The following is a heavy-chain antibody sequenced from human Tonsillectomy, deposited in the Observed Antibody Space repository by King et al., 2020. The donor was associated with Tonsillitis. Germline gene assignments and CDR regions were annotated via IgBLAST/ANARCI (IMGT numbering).Heavy chain of an antibody. Sequence: QLQESGPGLVKPSETLSLTCTVSGGSISSYYWSWIRQPPGKGLEWIGYIYYSGSTNYNPSLKSRVTISVDTSKNQFSLKLSSVTAADTAVYYCAIVHRGYGDYNKGWFDPWGQGTLVTVSS. V-gene: IGHV4-59*01. D-gene: IGHD4-17*01. J-gene: IGHJ5*02. CDR3: AIVHRGYGDYNKGWFDP. CDR2: IYYSGST. CDR1: GGSISSYY.